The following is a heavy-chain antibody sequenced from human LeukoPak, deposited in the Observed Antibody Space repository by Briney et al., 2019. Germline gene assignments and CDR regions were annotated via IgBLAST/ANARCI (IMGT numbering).Heavy chain of an antibody. CDR3: ASDIRRGPFDY. Sequence: GGSLRLSCAASGFTFSSYSMNWVRQAPGKGLEWVSSISSSSSSYKYYADSVKGRFTISRDNAKNSLYLQMNSLRAEDTAVYYCASDIRRGPFDYWGQGTLVTVSS. D-gene: IGHD1-14*01. J-gene: IGHJ4*02. V-gene: IGHV3-21*01. CDR2: ISSSSSSYK. CDR1: GFTFSSYS.